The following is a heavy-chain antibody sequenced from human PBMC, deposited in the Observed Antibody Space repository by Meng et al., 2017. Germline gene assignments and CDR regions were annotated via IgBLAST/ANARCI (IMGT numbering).Heavy chain of an antibody. CDR2: IYSGGST. J-gene: IGHJ6*02. V-gene: IGHV3-53*04. CDR1: GFTVSSNY. D-gene: IGHD5-18*01. Sequence: GSLKISCAASGFTVSSNYMTWVRQAPGKGLEWLSVIYSGGSTYYADSVRGRFTISSHSSKNTLYLQMNSLRAEDTAVYYCARDTGSDTAMAYYYYYGMDVWGQGTTVTVSS. CDR3: ARDTGSDTAMAYYYYYGMDV.